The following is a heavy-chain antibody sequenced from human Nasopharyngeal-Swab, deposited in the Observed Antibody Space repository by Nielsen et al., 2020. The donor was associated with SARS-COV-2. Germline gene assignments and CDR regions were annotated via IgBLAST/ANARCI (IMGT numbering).Heavy chain of an antibody. Sequence: WVRQAPGQGLKWMGWINTNTGNPTYAQGFTGRFVFSLDTSVSTAYLQISSLKAEDTAVYYCARGHDTSDYWGQGTLVTVSS. J-gene: IGHJ4*02. CDR2: INTNTGNP. D-gene: IGHD3-9*01. V-gene: IGHV7-4-1*02. CDR3: ARGHDTSDY.